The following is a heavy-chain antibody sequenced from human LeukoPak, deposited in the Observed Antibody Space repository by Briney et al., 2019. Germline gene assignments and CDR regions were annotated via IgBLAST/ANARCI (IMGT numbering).Heavy chain of an antibody. CDR3: ARDPGYYGSGTRGAFDY. CDR1: GGSISSSSYY. V-gene: IGHV4-39*07. CDR2: IDYSENT. J-gene: IGHJ4*02. D-gene: IGHD3-10*01. Sequence: SETLSLTCTVSGGSISSSSYYWAWIRQPPGKGLEWIGTIDYSENTNYNPSLKSRVTMSVDTSKNLFSLKLSSVTAADTAVYYCARDPGYYGSGTRGAFDYWGQGTLVTVSS.